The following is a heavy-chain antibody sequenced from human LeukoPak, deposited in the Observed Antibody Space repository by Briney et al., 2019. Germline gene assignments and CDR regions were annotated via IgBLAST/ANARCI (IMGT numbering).Heavy chain of an antibody. CDR2: INPNSGGT. J-gene: IGHJ4*02. Sequence: GASVKISCKASGYTFINNWMHWVRQAPGQGLEWMGWINPNSGGTNYAQKFRGRVTMARDTSISTAYMELSRLRSDDTAVYYCARGRGYSYGYVDYWGQGTLVTVSS. V-gene: IGHV1-2*02. D-gene: IGHD5-18*01. CDR1: GYTFINNW. CDR3: ARGRGYSYGYVDY.